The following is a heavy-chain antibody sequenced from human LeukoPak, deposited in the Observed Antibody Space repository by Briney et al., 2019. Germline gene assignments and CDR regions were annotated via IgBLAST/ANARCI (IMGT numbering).Heavy chain of an antibody. V-gene: IGHV5-51*01. CDR2: V. D-gene: IGHD2-2*02. Sequence: GESLKISCKASGYTFSDYWIGWVRQMPGQGLEWMGIVYSPSFQGHVTISADKSINTAYLQWSGLQASDNVIYFCARSQGLYGAADYWGQGTLV. CDR3: ARSQGLYGAADY. J-gene: IGHJ4*02. CDR1: GYTFSDYW.